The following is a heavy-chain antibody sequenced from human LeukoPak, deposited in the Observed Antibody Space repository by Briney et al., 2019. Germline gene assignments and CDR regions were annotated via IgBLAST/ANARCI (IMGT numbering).Heavy chain of an antibody. D-gene: IGHD1-1*01. CDR2: ITAYDGDT. CDR1: GFSFPSYG. CDR3: ARDWQLPSGPDVFDI. J-gene: IGHJ3*02. V-gene: IGHV1-18*01. Sequence: ASVKVSCKASGFSFPSYGISWVRQAPGQGLEWIGWITAYDGDTNYAEKFQGRVTMATDTSTSTASMELWSLRSDDTAVYYCARDWQLPSGPDVFDIWGQGKVVTVSS.